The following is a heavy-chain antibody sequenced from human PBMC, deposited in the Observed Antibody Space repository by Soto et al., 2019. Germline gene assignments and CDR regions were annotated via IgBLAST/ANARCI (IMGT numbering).Heavy chain of an antibody. CDR3: ARDGQHLEPYAMDV. J-gene: IGHJ6*02. CDR2: IWYDGSHT. Sequence: QVQLVESGGGVVQPGRSLRLSCAASGFIFKHHAMHWVRQAAGKGLEWVAQIWYDGSHTYYTDSVKGRFTISRDNLKDMVYLQRDSMRAEDTAVYYCARDGQHLEPYAMDVWGQGTTVTVSS. V-gene: IGHV3-33*01. D-gene: IGHD1-1*01. CDR1: GFIFKHHA.